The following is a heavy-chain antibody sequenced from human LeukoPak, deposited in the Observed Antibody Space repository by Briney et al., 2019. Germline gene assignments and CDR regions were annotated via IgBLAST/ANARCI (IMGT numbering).Heavy chain of an antibody. Sequence: ASVKVSCKASGYTFTGYYIHWVRQAPGQGLEWMGWINPNSGGTNYIQKFQGRVTMTRDTSISTAYMELSRLRSDNTAVYYCARDSGNSGYKTWGQGTLVTVSS. D-gene: IGHD3-22*01. CDR3: ARDSGNSGYKT. J-gene: IGHJ5*02. V-gene: IGHV1-2*02. CDR2: INPNSGGT. CDR1: GYTFTGYY.